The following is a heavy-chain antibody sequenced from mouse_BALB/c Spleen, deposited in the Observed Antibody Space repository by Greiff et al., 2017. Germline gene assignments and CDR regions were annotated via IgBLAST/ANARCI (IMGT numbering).Heavy chain of an antibody. CDR2: ISSGGST. J-gene: IGHJ3*01. CDR1: GFTFSSYA. CDR3: ARVRFGSLAY. D-gene: IGHD1-1*01. V-gene: IGHV5-6-5*01. Sequence: EVQVVESGGGLVKPGGSLKLSCAASGFTFSSYAMSWVRQTPEKRLEWVASISSGGSTYYPDSVKGRFTISRDNARNILYLQMSSLRSEDTAMYYCARVRFGSLAYWGQGTLVTVSA.